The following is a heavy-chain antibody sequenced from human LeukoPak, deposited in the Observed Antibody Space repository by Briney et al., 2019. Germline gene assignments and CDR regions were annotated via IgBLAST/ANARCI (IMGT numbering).Heavy chain of an antibody. V-gene: IGHV1-3*01. Sequence: ASVKVSCKASGYTFTSYAMHWVRQAPGQRHEWMGWINAGNGNTKYSQKFQGRVTITRDTSASTAYMELSSLRSEDTAVYYCARGPGDSSGYYYDNFDYWGQGTLVTVSS. J-gene: IGHJ4*02. CDR3: ARGPGDSSGYYYDNFDY. D-gene: IGHD3-22*01. CDR1: GYTFTSYA. CDR2: INAGNGNT.